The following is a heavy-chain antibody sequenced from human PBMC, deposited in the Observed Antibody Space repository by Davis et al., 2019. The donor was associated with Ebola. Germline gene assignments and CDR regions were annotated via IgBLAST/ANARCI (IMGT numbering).Heavy chain of an antibody. CDR3: SRDHGTKLWFIDFYYYGMDV. V-gene: IGHV3-49*04. J-gene: IGHJ6*02. Sequence: GESLKISCTASGFTFHEYGMAWVRQAPGKGLEWVGFIRSKTYGGTTEYAASVNGRFTISRDDSKSVVYLEMNSLKTEDTAVYFCSRDHGTKLWFIDFYYYGMDVWGQGTSVTVSS. CDR2: IRSKTYGGTT. D-gene: IGHD5-18*01. CDR1: GFTFHEYG.